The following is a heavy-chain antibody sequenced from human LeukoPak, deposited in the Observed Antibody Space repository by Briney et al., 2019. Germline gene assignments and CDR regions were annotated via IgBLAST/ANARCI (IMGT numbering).Heavy chain of an antibody. D-gene: IGHD3-3*01. CDR1: GFTFSSYA. CDR3: AKRSIFGVVIPAYGMDV. J-gene: IGHJ6*02. CDR2: ISGSGGSI. V-gene: IGHV3-23*01. Sequence: GGSLRLSCAASGFTFSSYAMSWVRQAPGKGLEWVSVISGSGGSIYYADSVKGRFTISRDNSKNTLYVQMNSLRAEDTAVYYCAKRSIFGVVIPAYGMDVWGQGTTVTVSS.